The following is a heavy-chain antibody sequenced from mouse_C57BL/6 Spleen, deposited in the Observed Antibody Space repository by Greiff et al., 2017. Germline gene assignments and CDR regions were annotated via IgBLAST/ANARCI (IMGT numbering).Heavy chain of an antibody. CDR3: ARGYGSSYENFDY. Sequence: VKLQQPGAELVKPGASVKMSCKASGYTFTSYWITWVKQRPGQGLEWIGDIYPGSGSTNYNEKFKSKATLTVDTSSSTAYMQLSSLTSEDSAVYYCARGYGSSYENFDYWGQGTTLTVSS. CDR1: GYTFTSYW. CDR2: IYPGSGST. D-gene: IGHD1-1*01. V-gene: IGHV1-55*01. J-gene: IGHJ2*01.